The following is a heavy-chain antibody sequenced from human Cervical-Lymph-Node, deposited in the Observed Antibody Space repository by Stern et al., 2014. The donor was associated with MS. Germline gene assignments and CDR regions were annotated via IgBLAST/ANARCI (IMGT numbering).Heavy chain of an antibody. D-gene: IGHD2-15*01. V-gene: IGHV3-15*01. Sequence: EVQLVESGGGLVKPGGSLRLSCTASEFTFDNAWMSWVRPAPGKGLEWVGRIKSKSDGGTTDYAAPVKGRFTISRDDSKKTLYLEMNSLRTEDTAVYYCSTGVGYDIWGQGTMVTVSS. J-gene: IGHJ3*02. CDR2: IKSKSDGGTT. CDR3: STGVGYDI. CDR1: EFTFDNAW.